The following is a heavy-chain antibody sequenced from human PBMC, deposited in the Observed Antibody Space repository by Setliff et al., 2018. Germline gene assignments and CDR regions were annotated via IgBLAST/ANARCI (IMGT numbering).Heavy chain of an antibody. CDR3: AREGVDTRSSTDYRYYMDV. CDR2: TIPNFGTT. J-gene: IGHJ6*03. D-gene: IGHD5-18*01. CDR1: GGTFSSYG. Sequence: GASVKVSCKASGGTFSSYGISWVRQAPGQGLEWLGGTIPNFGTTNYAQEFQGRVTIITDESTSTAYMEQSSLRFEDTAVYYCAREGVDTRSSTDYRYYMDVWGKGTTVTVSS. V-gene: IGHV1-69*05.